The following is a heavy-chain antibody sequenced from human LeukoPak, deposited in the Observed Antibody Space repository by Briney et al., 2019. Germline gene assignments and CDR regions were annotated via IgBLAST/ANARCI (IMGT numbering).Heavy chain of an antibody. CDR1: RFTVSSNN. V-gene: IGHV3-53*01. D-gene: IGHD3-22*01. CDR2: IYSGGST. Sequence: GGSLRLSCAASRFTVSSNNMNWVRQAPGKGLEWVSVIYSGGSTYHADSVKGRFTISRDNSKNTLYLQMNSLRAEDTAVYYCASTIVVVHDAFDIWGQGTMVTVSS. CDR3: ASTIVVVHDAFDI. J-gene: IGHJ3*02.